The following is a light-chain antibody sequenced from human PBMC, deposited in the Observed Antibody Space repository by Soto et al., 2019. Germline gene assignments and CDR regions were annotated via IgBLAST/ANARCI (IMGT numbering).Light chain of an antibody. CDR2: DDV. Sequence: QCVLMQPPSVSGAPGQRVTISCTGSSSNIGPDYGVHWYQQLPGTAPKLLIYDDVKRPSGVPDRFSGSRSGTSASLAITGLQAEDEADYYCQSYDSSLSGDYVFGTGTKLTVL. CDR1: SSNIGPDYG. J-gene: IGLJ1*01. V-gene: IGLV1-40*01. CDR3: QSYDSSLSGDYV.